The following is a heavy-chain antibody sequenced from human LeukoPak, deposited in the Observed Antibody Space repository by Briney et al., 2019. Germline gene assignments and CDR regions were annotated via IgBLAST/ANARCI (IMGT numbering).Heavy chain of an antibody. V-gene: IGHV3-74*01. J-gene: IGHJ4*02. D-gene: IGHD6-19*01. CDR1: GFTFSSYW. CDR2: INSDGSST. Sequence: GGSLRLSCAASGFTFSSYWMSWVRQAPGKGLEWVSRINSDGSSTSYADSVEGRFTISRDNAKNTLYLQMNSLRAEDTAVYYCARDVGSSGWYRGYWGQGTLVTVSS. CDR3: ARDVGSSGWYRGY.